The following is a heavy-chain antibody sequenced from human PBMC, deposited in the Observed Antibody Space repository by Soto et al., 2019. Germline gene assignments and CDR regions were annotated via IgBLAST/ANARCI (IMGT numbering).Heavy chain of an antibody. J-gene: IGHJ5*02. CDR1: GYSFTSYW. CDR2: IYPGDSDT. D-gene: IGHD2-2*01. V-gene: IGHV5-51*01. CDR3: ARHEGYCSSTSCYDNWFDP. Sequence: GESLKISCKGSGYSFTSYWIGWVRQMPGKGLEWMGIIYPGDSDTRYSPSFQGQVTISAAKSISTAYLQWSSLKASDTAMYYCARHEGYCSSTSCYDNWFDPWGQGTLVTVSS.